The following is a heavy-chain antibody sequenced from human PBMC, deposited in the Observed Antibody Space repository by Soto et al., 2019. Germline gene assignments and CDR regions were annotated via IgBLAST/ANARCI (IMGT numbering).Heavy chain of an antibody. CDR1: GFTFSSYW. Sequence: EVQLVESGGGLVQPGGSLRLSCAASGFTFSSYWMHWVRQAPGKGLVWVSRINRDGSATTYADSVKGRSTIPRDNAKNTLYLQMNRLRAEDTAVYYCARGLDTAMALIDYWGQGTLVTVSS. CDR3: ARGLDTAMALIDY. D-gene: IGHD5-18*01. J-gene: IGHJ4*02. V-gene: IGHV3-74*03. CDR2: INRDGSAT.